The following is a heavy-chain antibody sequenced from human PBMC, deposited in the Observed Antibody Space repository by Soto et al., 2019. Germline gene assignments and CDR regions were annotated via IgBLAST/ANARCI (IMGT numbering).Heavy chain of an antibody. CDR2: INQDGSEK. Sequence: EVQLVESGGGLVQPGGSLRLSCAASGFIFRSYWMSWVRQAPGKGLEWVANINQDGSEKYYVDSVRGRFINSRDNAENSLYLQMNSLRAEDTAVYYCARDGVEAGLYLDNWGQGTLVTV. CDR3: ARDGVEAGLYLDN. CDR1: GFIFRSYW. J-gene: IGHJ4*02. D-gene: IGHD6-19*01. V-gene: IGHV3-7*01.